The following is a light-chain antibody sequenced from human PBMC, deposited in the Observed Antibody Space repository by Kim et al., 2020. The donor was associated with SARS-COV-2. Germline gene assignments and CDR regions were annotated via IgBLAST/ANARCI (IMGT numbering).Light chain of an antibody. V-gene: IGKV3-20*01. CDR3: QQSGNARWT. J-gene: IGKJ1*01. CDR1: QTMSSNF. CDR2: AAS. Sequence: SPGERATLSCRAIQTMSSNFLAWYQQKPGQAPRLLIYAASKRATGIPDRFSGSGSGTDFTLTISRLDPEDFAVYYCQQSGNARWTFGQGTKVDIK.